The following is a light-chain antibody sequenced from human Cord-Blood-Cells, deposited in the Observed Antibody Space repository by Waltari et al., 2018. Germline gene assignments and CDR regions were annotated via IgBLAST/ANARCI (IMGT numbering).Light chain of an antibody. CDR1: QGISSY. V-gene: IGKV1-8*01. J-gene: IGKJ4*01. CDR2: AAS. Sequence: AIRMTQSPSSFSASTGARVPITSRASQGISSYLAWYQQKPGKAPKLRIYAASKLQSGGPSRFSGSGSGTDFTLTISCLQAEDFATYNCQQYYRYALTFGGGTKVEIK. CDR3: QQYYRYALT.